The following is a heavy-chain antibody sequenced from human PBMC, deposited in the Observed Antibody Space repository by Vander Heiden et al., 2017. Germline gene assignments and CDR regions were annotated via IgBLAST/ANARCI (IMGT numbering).Heavy chain of an antibody. D-gene: IGHD4-17*01. CDR2: VIHSGSA. J-gene: IGHJ5*01. Sequence: WIGEVIHSGSATYNPSLKSRLTIAVDAYKNQFSLKLTSVTAADTALYYCARHPKGTTGLPVGFESWGQGTLVIVSS. V-gene: IGHV4-34*12. CDR3: ARHPKGTTGLPVGFES.